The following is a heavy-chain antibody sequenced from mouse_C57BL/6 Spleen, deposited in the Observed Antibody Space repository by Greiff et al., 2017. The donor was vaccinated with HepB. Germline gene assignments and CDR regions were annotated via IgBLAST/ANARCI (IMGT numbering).Heavy chain of an antibody. Sequence: EVKLVESGGGLVKPGGSLKLSCAASGFTFSSYAMSWVRQTPEKRLEWVATISDGGSYTYYPDNVKGRFTISRDNAKNNLYLQMSHLKSEDTAMYYCARASLLRDFDYWGQGTTLTVSS. D-gene: IGHD1-2*01. V-gene: IGHV5-4*03. CDR1: GFTFSSYA. CDR3: ARASLLRDFDY. CDR2: ISDGGSYT. J-gene: IGHJ2*01.